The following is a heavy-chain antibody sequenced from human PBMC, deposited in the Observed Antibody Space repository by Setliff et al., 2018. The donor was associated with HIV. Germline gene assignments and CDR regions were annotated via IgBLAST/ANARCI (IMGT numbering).Heavy chain of an antibody. J-gene: IGHJ4*02. V-gene: IGHV3-74*01. CDR3: VRGSGYYYFDN. CDR2: MNTDGSST. CDR1: GFTFSSYW. Sequence: GGSLRLSCAASGFTFSSYWMHWVRQAPGKGLVWVFGMNTDGSSTRYADPVKGRFTISRDNAKNMLYLQMNSLSADDTAVYYCVRGSGYYYFDNWGQGAQVTVSS. D-gene: IGHD3-22*01.